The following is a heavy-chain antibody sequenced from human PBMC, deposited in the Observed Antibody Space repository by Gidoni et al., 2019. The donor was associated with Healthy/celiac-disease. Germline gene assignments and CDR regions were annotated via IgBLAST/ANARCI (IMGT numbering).Heavy chain of an antibody. J-gene: IGHJ4*02. Sequence: QVQLVESGGGVVQPGRSLRLSCAPSGFTFSSYGMHWVRQAPGKGLEWVAVIWYDGSNKYYADSVKGRFTISRDNSKNTLYLQMNSLRAEDTAVYYCARVGDSSGYYYWGQGTLVTVSS. D-gene: IGHD3-22*01. V-gene: IGHV3-33*01. CDR1: GFTFSSYG. CDR3: ARVGDSSGYYY. CDR2: IWYDGSNK.